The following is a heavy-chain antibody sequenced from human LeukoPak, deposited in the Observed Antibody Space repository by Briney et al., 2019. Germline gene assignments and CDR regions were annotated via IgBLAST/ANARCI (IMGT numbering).Heavy chain of an antibody. CDR2: IWYDGSNK. CDR1: GFTFSSYG. V-gene: IGHV3-33*06. D-gene: IGHD2-15*01. Sequence: GGSLRLSCAASGFTFSSYGMHWVRQAPGKGLEWVAVIWYDGSNKYYADSVKGRFTISRDNSKNTLYLQMNSLRAEDTAVYYCAKDYCSGGSCYFPDAFDIWGQGTMVTVSS. CDR3: AKDYCSGGSCYFPDAFDI. J-gene: IGHJ3*02.